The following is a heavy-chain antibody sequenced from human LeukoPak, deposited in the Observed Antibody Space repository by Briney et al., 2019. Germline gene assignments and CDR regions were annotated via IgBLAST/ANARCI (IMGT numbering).Heavy chain of an antibody. CDR2: IYYSGST. V-gene: IGHV4-39*07. J-gene: IGHJ6*03. CDR3: ARGANYDFWSGYLGYMDV. Sequence: SETLSLTCTVSGGSISSSSYYWGWLRQPPGTGLEWIGSIYYSGSTYYNPSLKSRVTMSIDTSKNQFSLKLSSVTAADTAVYYCARGANYDFWSGYLGYMDVWGKGTTVTVSS. D-gene: IGHD3-3*01. CDR1: GGSISSSSYY.